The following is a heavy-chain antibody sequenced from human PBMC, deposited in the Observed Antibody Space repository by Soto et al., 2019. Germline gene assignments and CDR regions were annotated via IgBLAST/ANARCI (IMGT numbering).Heavy chain of an antibody. D-gene: IGHD1-26*01. V-gene: IGHV3-23*01. CDR3: ANLRLLPNLDY. Sequence: GGSLRLSCVASGFSFRGQGMTWVRQAPGKGLEWVSAISGSGGSTYYADSVKGRFTISRDNSKNTLYLQMNSLRAEDTAVYYCANLRLLPNLDYWGQGTLLTVSS. J-gene: IGHJ4*02. CDR2: ISGSGGST. CDR1: GFSFRGQG.